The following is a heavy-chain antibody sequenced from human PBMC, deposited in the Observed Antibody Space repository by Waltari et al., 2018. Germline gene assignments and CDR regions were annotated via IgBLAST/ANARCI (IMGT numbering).Heavy chain of an antibody. V-gene: IGHV6-1*01. Sequence: QVHLQQSGPGLLNPSQTLSLTCAISGDSVSSNPAAFNWVRRSPSRGLEWLGRTFYRSKWYTTYADSVKGRITINADTSKNQFSLLMNSVTPGDTAVYYCARYTDATAALDFWGQGTLITVSS. CDR3: ARYTDATAALDF. CDR1: GDSVSSNPAA. J-gene: IGHJ4*02. CDR2: TFYRSKWYT. D-gene: IGHD1-1*01.